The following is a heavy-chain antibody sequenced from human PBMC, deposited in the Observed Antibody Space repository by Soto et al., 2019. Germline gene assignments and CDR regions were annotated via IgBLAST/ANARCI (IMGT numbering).Heavy chain of an antibody. V-gene: IGHV1-69*06. CDR3: ARERRSDFWSGYTHLFFDY. CDR1: GGTFSSYA. D-gene: IGHD3-3*01. J-gene: IGHJ4*02. Sequence: SVKVSCKASGGTFSSYAISWVRQAPGQGLEWMGGIIPIFGTANYAQKFQGRVTITADKSTSTAYMELSSLRSEDTAVYYCARERRSDFWSGYTHLFFDYWGQGTLVTVSS. CDR2: IIPIFGTA.